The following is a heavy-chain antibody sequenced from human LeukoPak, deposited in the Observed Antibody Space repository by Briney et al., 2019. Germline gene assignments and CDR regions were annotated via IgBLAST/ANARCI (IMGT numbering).Heavy chain of an antibody. D-gene: IGHD6-13*01. CDR3: ARVVAAGSYYYHYMDV. V-gene: IGHV4-59*01. CDR1: GGSISSYY. CDR2: IYYSGST. Sequence: SETLSLTCTVSGGSISSYYWSWIRQPPGKGLEWIGYIYYSGSTNYNPSLKSRVTISVDTSKNQFSLKLSSVTAADTAVYYCARVVAAGSYYYHYMDVWGKGTTVTVSS. J-gene: IGHJ6*03.